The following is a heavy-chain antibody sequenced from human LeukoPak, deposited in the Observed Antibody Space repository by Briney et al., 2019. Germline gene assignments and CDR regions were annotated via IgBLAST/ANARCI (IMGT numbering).Heavy chain of an antibody. D-gene: IGHD6-19*01. CDR3: AKDPQYSSGWGPFDY. J-gene: IGHJ4*02. CDR2: ISGSGGST. V-gene: IGHV3-23*01. CDR1: GFTFSSYA. Sequence: GGSLRLSCAASGFTFSSYAMSWVRQAPGKGLEWVSAISGSGGSTYYADSVKGRFTISRDNSKNTLYLQMNSLRAEDTAVYYWAKDPQYSSGWGPFDYWGQGTLVTVSS.